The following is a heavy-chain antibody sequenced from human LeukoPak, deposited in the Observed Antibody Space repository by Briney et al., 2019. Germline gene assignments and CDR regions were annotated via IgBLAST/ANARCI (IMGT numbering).Heavy chain of an antibody. D-gene: IGHD3-10*01. CDR1: GFTFSSYA. CDR2: ISYDGSNK. Sequence: GRSLRLSCAASGFTFSSYAMHWVRQAPGKGLEWVAVISYDGSNKYYADSVKGRFTISRDNSKNTLYLQMNSLRAEDTAVYYCAREEGDSYFDYWAREPWSPSPQ. V-gene: IGHV3-30-3*01. CDR3: AREEGDSYFDY. J-gene: IGHJ4*02.